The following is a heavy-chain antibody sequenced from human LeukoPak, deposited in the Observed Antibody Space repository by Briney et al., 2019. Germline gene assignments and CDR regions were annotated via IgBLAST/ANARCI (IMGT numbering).Heavy chain of an antibody. Sequence: SVKVSCKASGGTFSSYAISWVRQAPGQGLEWMGRIIPIFGTANYAQKFQGRVTITTDESTSTAYMELSSLRSEDTAVYYCARDAPGDGDYVGWYFDLWGRGTLVTVSS. CDR2: IIPIFGTA. CDR1: GGTFSSYA. V-gene: IGHV1-69*05. J-gene: IGHJ2*01. D-gene: IGHD4-17*01. CDR3: ARDAPGDGDYVGWYFDL.